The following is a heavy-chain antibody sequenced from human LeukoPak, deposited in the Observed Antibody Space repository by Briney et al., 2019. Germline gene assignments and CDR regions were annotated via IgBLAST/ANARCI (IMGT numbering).Heavy chain of an antibody. V-gene: IGHV4-59*08. D-gene: IGHD6-13*01. J-gene: IGHJ4*02. CDR3: ARGRSWSSYYFDY. CDR2: IYYTGST. Sequence: PSETLSLTCTVSGGSISSYYWSWIRQPPGKGLEWIGYIYYTGSTNYNPSLKSRVTISVDTSKSQFSLKLSSVTAADTVVYYCARGRSWSSYYFDYWGQGTLVTVSS. CDR1: GGSISSYY.